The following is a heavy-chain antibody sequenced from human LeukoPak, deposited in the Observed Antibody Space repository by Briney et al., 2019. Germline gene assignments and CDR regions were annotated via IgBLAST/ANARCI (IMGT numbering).Heavy chain of an antibody. J-gene: IGHJ4*02. CDR3: ARGASRSFDY. Sequence: ASVKVSCKASGYTFTTYDINWVRQAPGQGLEWMGWMNPNSGNTDLVQKFQDRVTFTRDTTMRTAYMELSSLRSDDTAVYFCARGASRSFDYWGQGTLVTVSS. V-gene: IGHV1-8*03. CDR2: MNPNSGNT. CDR1: GYTFTTYD.